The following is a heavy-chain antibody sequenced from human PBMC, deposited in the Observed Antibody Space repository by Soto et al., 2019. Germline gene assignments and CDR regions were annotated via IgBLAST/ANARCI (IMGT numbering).Heavy chain of an antibody. CDR1: GFTFSSYA. CDR3: ARSELTGTTWG. CDR2: ISGSGGST. Sequence: EVQLLESGGGLVQPGGSLRLSCAASGFTFSSYAMSWVRQAPGKGLEWVSAISGSGGSTYYADSVKGRFTISRDNAKNSLYLQMNSLRAEDTAVYYCARSELTGTTWGWGQGTLVTVSS. D-gene: IGHD1-7*01. J-gene: IGHJ4*02. V-gene: IGHV3-23*01.